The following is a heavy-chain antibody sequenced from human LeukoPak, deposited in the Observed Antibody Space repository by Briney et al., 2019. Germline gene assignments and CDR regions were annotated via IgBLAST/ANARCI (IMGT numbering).Heavy chain of an antibody. CDR3: MRARYGNCYWDF. D-gene: IGHD5-18*01. Sequence: GESLKISCQDSKYSFTNYWIGWVRQMPGNGLEWMGIIRPNDSDTRYSPSFPGRVTISADKSNSTANLQWSSLQASDTAMYYCMRARYGNCYWDFWGQGTLVTVSS. CDR1: KYSFTNYW. V-gene: IGHV5-51*01. CDR2: IRPNDSDT. J-gene: IGHJ4*02.